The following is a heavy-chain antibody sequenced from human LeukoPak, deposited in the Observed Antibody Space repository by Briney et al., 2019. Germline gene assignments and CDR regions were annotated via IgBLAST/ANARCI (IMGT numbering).Heavy chain of an antibody. V-gene: IGHV3-30-3*01. J-gene: IGHJ6*04. Sequence: GGSLRLSCAASGVTFSSYAMHWVRQAPGKGLEWVAVISYDGSNKYYADSVKGRFTISRDNSKNTLYLQMNSLRAEDTAVYYCARDGLWSGDLNVWGKGTTVTVSS. CDR2: ISYDGSNK. CDR3: ARDGLWSGDLNV. D-gene: IGHD3-10*01. CDR1: GVTFSSYA.